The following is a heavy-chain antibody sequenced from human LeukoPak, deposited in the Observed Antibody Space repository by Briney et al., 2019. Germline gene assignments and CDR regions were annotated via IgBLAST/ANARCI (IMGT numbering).Heavy chain of an antibody. V-gene: IGHV4-59*01. Sequence: SETLSLTCTVSGGSISSYYWSWIRQPPGKGLGWIGYIYYSGSTNYNPSLKSRVTISVDTSKNQFSLKLSSVTAADTAVYYCARALGTRKYIRAFDIWGQGTMVTVSS. D-gene: IGHD2-2*01. CDR3: ARALGTRKYIRAFDI. CDR2: IYYSGST. CDR1: GGSISSYY. J-gene: IGHJ3*02.